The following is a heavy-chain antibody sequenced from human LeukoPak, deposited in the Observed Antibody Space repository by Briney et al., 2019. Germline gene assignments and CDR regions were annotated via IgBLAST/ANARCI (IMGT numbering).Heavy chain of an antibody. D-gene: IGHD3-22*01. CDR1: GFTFSSYW. J-gene: IGHJ4*02. Sequence: RGSLRLSCAASGFTFSSYWMSWVRQAPGKGLEWVANIKQDGSEKYYVDSVKGRFTISRDNAKNSLYLQMNSLRAEDTAVYYCAREATRIYYYDSSGYSDYWGQGTLVTVSS. CDR2: IKQDGSEK. V-gene: IGHV3-7*01. CDR3: AREATRIYYYDSSGYSDY.